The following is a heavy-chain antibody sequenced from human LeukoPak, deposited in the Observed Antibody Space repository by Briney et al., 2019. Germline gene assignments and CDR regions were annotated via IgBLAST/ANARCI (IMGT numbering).Heavy chain of an antibody. CDR2: IYYSGST. D-gene: IGHD3-3*01. Sequence: SETLSLTCTVSGGSISSYYWSWIRRPPGKRLEWIGYIYYSGSTNYNPSLKSRVTISVDTSKNQFSLKLSSVTAADTAVYYCARGVTIFGVIYYYGMDVWGQGTTVTVSS. CDR3: ARGVTIFGVIYYYGMDV. V-gene: IGHV4-59*01. CDR1: GGSISSYY. J-gene: IGHJ6*02.